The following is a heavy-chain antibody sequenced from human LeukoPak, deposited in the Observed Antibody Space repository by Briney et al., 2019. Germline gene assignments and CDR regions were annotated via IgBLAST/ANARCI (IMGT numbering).Heavy chain of an antibody. D-gene: IGHD6-13*01. CDR3: ARDSYSSSWYRYYYYYYMDV. V-gene: IGHV4-34*01. CDR2: INLSGST. CDR1: GGSFSGYY. Sequence: SETLSLTCAVYGGSFSGYYWSWIRQPPGKGLEWIGEINLSGSTNYNPSLKSRFTISVDTSKNQFSLKLSSVTAVDTAVYYCARDSYSSSWYRYYYYYYMDVWGKGTTVTVSS. J-gene: IGHJ6*03.